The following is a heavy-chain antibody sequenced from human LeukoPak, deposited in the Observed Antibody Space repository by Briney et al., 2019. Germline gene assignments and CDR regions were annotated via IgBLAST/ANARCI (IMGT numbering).Heavy chain of an antibody. CDR1: GGSLSSGSYY. CDR3: ARTNYDILTGSPNDGFDI. D-gene: IGHD3-9*01. V-gene: IGHV4-61*01. J-gene: IGHJ3*02. Sequence: SDTLSLTCTVSGGSLSSGSYYWRWIRQPPGRGLVWIEYFYNSGSTNYSASLKSRVTISVDTSKNQFYLKLSSVTATDTAVYYCARTNYDILTGSPNDGFDIWGQGTMVTVSS. CDR2: FYNSGST.